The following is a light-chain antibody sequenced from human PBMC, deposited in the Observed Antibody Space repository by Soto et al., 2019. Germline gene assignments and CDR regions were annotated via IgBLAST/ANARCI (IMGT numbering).Light chain of an antibody. J-gene: IGLJ2*01. Sequence: QPVLTQSPSASASLGASVKLTCTLSSGHSNYAIAWHQQQSEKGPRYLMKLNSDGSHSKGDGIPDRFSGSSSGAERYLTISSLQSEHEADYYCQTWGSGIVVFGGGTKVTVL. CDR3: QTWGSGIVV. V-gene: IGLV4-69*01. CDR2: LNSDGSH. CDR1: SGHSNYA.